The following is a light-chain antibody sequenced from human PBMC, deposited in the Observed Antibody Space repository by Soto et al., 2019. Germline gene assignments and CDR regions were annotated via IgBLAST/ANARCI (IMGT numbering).Light chain of an antibody. CDR3: HQYVNPLCK. V-gene: IGKV3-20*01. CDR2: GAS. Sequence: ENVLTQSPDTLSLSPGERATLSCRASQIVGSGDLAWYQQKPGQAPRLLIYGASSRAADIPDRFSGSGARTEVTLTISRLEPEDIGVYFCHQYVNPLCKFSQGTKV. J-gene: IGKJ1*01. CDR1: QIVGSGD.